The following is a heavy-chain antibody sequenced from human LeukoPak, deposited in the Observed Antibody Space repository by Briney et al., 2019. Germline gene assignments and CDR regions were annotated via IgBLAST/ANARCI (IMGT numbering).Heavy chain of an antibody. CDR2: IRPSDSDV. CDR1: GYTFTNYW. J-gene: IGHJ4*02. CDR3: ARRVPGTFYFDY. D-gene: IGHD1-1*01. Sequence: GESLKISCKGSGYTFTNYWIDWVRQMPGKGLEWMGIIRPSDSDVRYSPSFEGQVTISADKSISTAYLQWSSLKASDTAMYYCARRVPGTFYFDYWGQGTLVTVSS. V-gene: IGHV5-51*01.